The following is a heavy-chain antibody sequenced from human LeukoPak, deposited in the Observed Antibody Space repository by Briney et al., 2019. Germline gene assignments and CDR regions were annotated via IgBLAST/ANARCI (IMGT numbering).Heavy chain of an antibody. CDR2: INQNGGQS. Sequence: GGSLRLSCGASGFSFSNYWMTWVRQAPGKGLEWVADINQNGGQSYYVDSVEGRFTLSRDNAKNSLFLQLNSLRAEDTAVYYCVKNSGWYCLDYWGQGITVIVSS. CDR1: GFSFSNYW. J-gene: IGHJ4*02. CDR3: VKNSGWYCLDY. D-gene: IGHD6-13*01. V-gene: IGHV3-7*03.